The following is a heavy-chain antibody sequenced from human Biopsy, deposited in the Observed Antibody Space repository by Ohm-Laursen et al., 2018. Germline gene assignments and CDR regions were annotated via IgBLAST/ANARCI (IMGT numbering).Heavy chain of an antibody. CDR3: ARDEMGSISRSGYFQH. Sequence: SLRLSCTASGLTFAHFEMTWVRQAPGKGLEWVAIIWYDGSNKYYGDSVKGRFTISRDSSKNTVYLQMDSLRAEDTAVYYCARDEMGSISRSGYFQHWGQGALVIVSS. D-gene: IGHD5-24*01. CDR2: IWYDGSNK. J-gene: IGHJ1*01. CDR1: GLTFAHFE. V-gene: IGHV3-33*01.